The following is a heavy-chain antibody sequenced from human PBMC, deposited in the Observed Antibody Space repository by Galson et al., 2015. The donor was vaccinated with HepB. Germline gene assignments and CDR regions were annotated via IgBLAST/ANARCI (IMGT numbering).Heavy chain of an antibody. CDR1: GFPFHRYG. Sequence: SLRLSCAASGFPFHRYGLHWVRQAPGKGQEWVAVISFDGVNKYYADSVKGRFIISRDNSKNTLYLQMNSLRTEDTAVYYCARVYEDLALLPLLFDSWGQGTLVTVSS. J-gene: IGHJ4*02. CDR3: ARVYEDLALLPLLFDS. D-gene: IGHD2-8*01. V-gene: IGHV3-30-3*01. CDR2: ISFDGVNK.